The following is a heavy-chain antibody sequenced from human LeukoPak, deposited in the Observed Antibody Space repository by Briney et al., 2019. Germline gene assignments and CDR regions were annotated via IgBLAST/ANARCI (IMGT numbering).Heavy chain of an antibody. CDR2: ISYDGSNK. V-gene: IGHV3-30-3*01. D-gene: IGHD2-2*01. J-gene: IGHJ4*02. CDR3: AREYQLLPFDY. Sequence: GGSLRLSCAASGFTVSNNYMSWVRQAPGKGLEWVAVISYDGSNKYYADSVKGRFTISRDNSKNTLYLQMNSLRAEDTAVYYCAREYQLLPFDYWGQGTLVTVSS. CDR1: GFTVSNNY.